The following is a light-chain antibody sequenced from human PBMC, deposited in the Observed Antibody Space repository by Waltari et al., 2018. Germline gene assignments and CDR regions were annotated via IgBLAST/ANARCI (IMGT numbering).Light chain of an antibody. V-gene: IGKV3-15*01. CDR2: GAS. CDR1: ESVGSA. Sequence: EIVMTQSPDALSVSPGESATLSCRASESVGSALAWYQQRTVQPPRLLIYGASTRATGIPARFSGSGSGTEFTLTISSLQSEDFAVYYCQQYNYWRTFGQGTKVEIK. J-gene: IGKJ1*01. CDR3: QQYNYWRT.